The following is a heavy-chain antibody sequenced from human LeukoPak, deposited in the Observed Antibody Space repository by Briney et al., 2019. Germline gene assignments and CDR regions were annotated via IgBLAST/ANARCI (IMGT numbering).Heavy chain of an antibody. V-gene: IGHV3-30*18. D-gene: IGHD6-19*01. Sequence: PGGSLRLSCAASGFTFSSYGMHWVRQAPGKGLEWVAVISYDGSNKYYADSVKGRFTISRENSKNTVYLQMHSLRDEDTAVYYCTKAGQWLAPGDYWGQGTLVTVSS. J-gene: IGHJ4*02. CDR2: ISYDGSNK. CDR3: TKAGQWLAPGDY. CDR1: GFTFSSYG.